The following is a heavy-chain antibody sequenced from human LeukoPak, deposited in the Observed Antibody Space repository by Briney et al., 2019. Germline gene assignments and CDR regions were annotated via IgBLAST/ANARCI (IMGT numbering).Heavy chain of an antibody. CDR2: INPNSGGT. CDR1: GYTFTGYY. J-gene: IGHJ4*02. V-gene: IGHV1-2*02. D-gene: IGHD6-13*01. CDR3: SRLASRAAAGSIPY. Sequence: GASVKVSCKASGYTFTGYYMHWVRQAPGQGLEWMGLINPNSGGTNYAQKFKGRVTMTRDTSNSTPYMELSRLRSDDTAVYYCSRLASRAAAGSIPYWGQGTLVTVSS.